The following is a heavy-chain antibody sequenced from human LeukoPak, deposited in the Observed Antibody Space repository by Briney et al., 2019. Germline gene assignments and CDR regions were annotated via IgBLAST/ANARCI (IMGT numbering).Heavy chain of an antibody. V-gene: IGHV4-59*01. Sequence: PSETLSLTCTVSGGSISSYYWSWFRQPPGKGLEWIGYIYYSGSTNYNPSLKSRVTISVDTSKNQFSLKLSSVTAADTAVYYCARAAVRGVVDYWGQGTLVTVSS. D-gene: IGHD3-10*01. CDR2: IYYSGST. CDR1: GGSISSYY. J-gene: IGHJ4*02. CDR3: ARAAVRGVVDY.